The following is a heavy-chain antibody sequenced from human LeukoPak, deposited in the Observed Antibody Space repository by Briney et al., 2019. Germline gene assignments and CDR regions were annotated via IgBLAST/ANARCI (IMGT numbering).Heavy chain of an antibody. J-gene: IGHJ4*02. Sequence: GGSLRLSCAASGFTFSSYAMHWVRQAPGKGLKWVAVISYDGSNKYYADSVKGRFTISRDNSKNTLYLQMNSLRVEDTAVYYCAKVGSGWYGVDYWGQGTLVTVSS. D-gene: IGHD6-19*01. CDR3: AKVGSGWYGVDY. V-gene: IGHV3-30-3*01. CDR2: ISYDGSNK. CDR1: GFTFSSYA.